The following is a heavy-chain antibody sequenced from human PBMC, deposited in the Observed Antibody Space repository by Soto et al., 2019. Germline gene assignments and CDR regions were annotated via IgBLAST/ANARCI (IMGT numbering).Heavy chain of an antibody. V-gene: IGHV3-30*18. CDR1: GFTFSAFG. D-gene: IGHD3-10*01. CDR2: ISYDGILK. CDR3: AKDFKVSGGHYGSLNYYYGMDV. Sequence: PGGSLRLSCAVSGFTFSAFGMHWVRQAPGKGLEWVAIISYDGILKYYADSVKGRFTISRDTSKGALYLQMNSLTPEDTAVYYCAKDFKVSGGHYGSLNYYYGMDVWGQGTTVTVS. J-gene: IGHJ6*02.